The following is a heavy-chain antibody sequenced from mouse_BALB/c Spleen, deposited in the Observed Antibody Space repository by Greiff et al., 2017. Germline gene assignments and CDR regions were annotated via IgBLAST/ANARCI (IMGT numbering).Heavy chain of an antibody. Sequence: EVHLVESGGGLVKPGGSLKLSCAASGFTFSDYYMYWVRQTPEKRLEWVATISDGGSYTYYPDSVKGRFTISRDNAKNNLYLQMSSLKSEDTAMYYCARGLGRGAWFAYWGQGTLVTVSA. CDR1: GFTFSDYY. D-gene: IGHD4-1*01. CDR2: ISDGGSYT. CDR3: ARGLGRGAWFAY. J-gene: IGHJ3*01. V-gene: IGHV5-4*02.